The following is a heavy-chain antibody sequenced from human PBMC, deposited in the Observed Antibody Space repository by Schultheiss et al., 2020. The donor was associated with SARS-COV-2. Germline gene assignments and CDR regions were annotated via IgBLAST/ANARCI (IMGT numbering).Heavy chain of an antibody. J-gene: IGHJ4*02. Sequence: TLVKPTQTLTLTCTFSGFSLSTSGVGVGWIRQPPGKALEWLAVIYWNDDKRYSPSLKSRLTITKDTSKNQVVLTMTNMDPVDTATYYCAHRPPYSGYDSRFDYWGQGTLVTVSS. CDR1: GFSLSTSGVG. CDR2: IYWNDDK. CDR3: AHRPPYSGYDSRFDY. V-gene: IGHV2-5*01. D-gene: IGHD5-12*01.